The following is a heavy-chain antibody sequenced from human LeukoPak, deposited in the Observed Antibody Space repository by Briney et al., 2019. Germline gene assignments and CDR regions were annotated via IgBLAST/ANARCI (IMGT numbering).Heavy chain of an antibody. V-gene: IGHV3-23*01. CDR3: ARDAVYSSSWQYY. CDR1: GYPFSNHA. J-gene: IGHJ4*02. Sequence: GGSLRLSCAASGYPFSNHAMTWVRQAPGKGLEWVSAITGLGGGTYYAGSVKGRFTISRDNSQNTLYLQMSDLRAEDTAVYYCARDAVYSSSWQYYWGQGTLVTVSS. CDR2: ITGLGGGT. D-gene: IGHD6-13*01.